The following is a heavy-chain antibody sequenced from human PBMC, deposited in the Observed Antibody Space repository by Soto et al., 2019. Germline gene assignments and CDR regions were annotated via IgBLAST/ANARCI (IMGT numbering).Heavy chain of an antibody. CDR2: INSDGSST. CDR3: ARAPRITMVRGPREKQYYYYGMDV. CDR1: GFTFSSYW. J-gene: IGHJ6*02. Sequence: PGGSLRLSCAASGFTFSSYWMHWVRQAPGKGLVWVSRINSDGSSTSYADSVKGRFTISRDNAKNTLYLQMNSLRAEDTAVYYCARAPRITMVRGPREKQYYYYGMDVWGQGTTVTVSS. V-gene: IGHV3-74*01. D-gene: IGHD3-10*01.